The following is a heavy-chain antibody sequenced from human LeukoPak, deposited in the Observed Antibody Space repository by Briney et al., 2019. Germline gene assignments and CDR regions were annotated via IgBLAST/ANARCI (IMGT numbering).Heavy chain of an antibody. J-gene: IGHJ6*02. CDR2: ISGSGGST. V-gene: IGHV3-23*01. CDR1: GFTFSSYA. Sequence: GGSLRLSCAASGFTFSSYAMSWVRQAPGKGLEWVSAISGSGGSTYFADSVKGRFTISRDNSKNTLYLQMNSLRAEDTAVYYCAKGGPYDFWSGYGGRNVMDVWGQGTTVTVSS. CDR3: AKGGPYDFWSGYGGRNVMDV. D-gene: IGHD3-3*01.